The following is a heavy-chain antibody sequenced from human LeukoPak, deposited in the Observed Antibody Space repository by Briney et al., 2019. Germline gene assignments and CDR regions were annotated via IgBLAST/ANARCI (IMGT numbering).Heavy chain of an antibody. CDR2: VYTNGGT. Sequence: SETLSLTCTASGASISNYYWSWIRQPAGKGLEWIGRVYTNGGTNYNPSFKSRVTLSVDKSKNQFFLRLTSVTAADTAVYYCAGRDYWGQGTLVTVSS. D-gene: IGHD1-26*01. J-gene: IGHJ4*02. V-gene: IGHV4-4*07. CDR1: GASISNYY. CDR3: AGRDY.